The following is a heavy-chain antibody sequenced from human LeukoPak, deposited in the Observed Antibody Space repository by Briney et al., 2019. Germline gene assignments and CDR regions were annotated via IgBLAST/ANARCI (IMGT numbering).Heavy chain of an antibody. Sequence: GGSLRLSCAASGFTFSSYSMNWVRQAPGKGLEWVSYISSSSSTIYYADSVKGRFTISRDNAKNSLYLQMNSLKTEDTGVYYCTTDPIAVAGTRVPLLLSAWGQGTLVTVSS. J-gene: IGHJ5*02. CDR1: GFTFSSYS. D-gene: IGHD6-19*01. CDR2: ISSSSSTI. CDR3: TTDPIAVAGTRVPLLLSA. V-gene: IGHV3-48*01.